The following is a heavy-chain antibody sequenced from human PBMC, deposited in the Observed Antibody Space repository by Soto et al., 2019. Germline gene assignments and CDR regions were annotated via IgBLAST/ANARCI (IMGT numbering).Heavy chain of an antibody. CDR1: GYTFITYA. J-gene: IGHJ4*02. CDR3: ARGIIVGGWYPYYFDY. Sequence: QVQLVQSGAEVKKPRASVKVSCKASGYTFITYAMHWVRQAPGQRLEWMGWINAGNGNTKYSQKFQGRVSITRDTSASTAYMELSSLRSEDTAVYYCARGIIVGGWYPYYFDYWGQGTLVTVSS. V-gene: IGHV1-3*01. D-gene: IGHD6-19*01. CDR2: INAGNGNT.